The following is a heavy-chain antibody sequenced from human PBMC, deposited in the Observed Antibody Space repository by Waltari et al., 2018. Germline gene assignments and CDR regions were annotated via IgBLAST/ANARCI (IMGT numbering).Heavy chain of an antibody. CDR2: ISYDSINT. V-gene: IGHV3-30*15. J-gene: IGHJ4*02. D-gene: IGHD2-15*01. CDR1: GFTFSSYA. Sequence: QVQLVESGGGVVQPGTSLRLSCAASGFTFSSYAMHWVRQAPGKGLEWVAVISYDSINTFSADSVKGRFTISRDNSKNTLFLQMSSLRDDDTALYYCARRGVTGREAAPPDYWGQGTLVTVSS. CDR3: ARRGVTGREAAPPDY.